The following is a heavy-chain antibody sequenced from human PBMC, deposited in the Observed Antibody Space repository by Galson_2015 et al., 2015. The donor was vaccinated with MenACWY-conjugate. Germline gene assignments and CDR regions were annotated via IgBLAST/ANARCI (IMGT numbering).Heavy chain of an antibody. Sequence: WIRQPPGKGLEWIGYMYHSETPRYNPSLRSRVTISVDTSRNQFSLKLTSVTAADTAVYYCASGGTHPRRFLNWIDPWGQGSLVTVSS. J-gene: IGHJ5*02. V-gene: IGHV4-59*01. CDR2: MYHSETP. CDR3: ASGGTHPRRFLNWIDP. D-gene: IGHD1-26*01.